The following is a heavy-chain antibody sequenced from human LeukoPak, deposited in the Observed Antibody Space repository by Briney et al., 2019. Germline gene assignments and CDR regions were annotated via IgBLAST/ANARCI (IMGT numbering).Heavy chain of an antibody. Sequence: GGSLRLSCAASGFTFSSYSMNWVRQAPGKGLEWVSAISGSGGSTYYADSVKGRFTISRDNSKNTLYLQMNSLRAEDTAVYYCAKDLGVGVPSCFDYWGQGTLVTVSS. J-gene: IGHJ4*02. CDR1: GFTFSSYS. CDR3: AKDLGVGVPSCFDY. CDR2: ISGSGGST. V-gene: IGHV3-23*01. D-gene: IGHD1-26*01.